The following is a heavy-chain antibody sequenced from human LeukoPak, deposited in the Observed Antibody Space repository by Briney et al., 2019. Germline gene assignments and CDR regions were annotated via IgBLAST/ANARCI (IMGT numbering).Heavy chain of an antibody. J-gene: IGHJ4*02. D-gene: IGHD5-24*01. CDR3: AKDPQRWLQLAQDS. CDR2: ISGSGGST. V-gene: IGHV3-23*01. CDR1: GFTFSSYG. Sequence: PGGSLRLSCAASGFTFSSYGMSWVRQAPGKGLEWVSAISGSGGSTYYADSVKGRFTISRDNSKNTLYLQMNSLRAEDTAVYYCAKDPQRWLQLAQDSWGQGTLVTVSS.